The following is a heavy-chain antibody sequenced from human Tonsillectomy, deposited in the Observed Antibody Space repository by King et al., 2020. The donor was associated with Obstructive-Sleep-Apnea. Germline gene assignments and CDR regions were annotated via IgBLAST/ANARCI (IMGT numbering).Heavy chain of an antibody. CDR2: IS. J-gene: IGHJ4*02. CDR3: AKDSSSTSSIYYFDY. D-gene: IGHD2-2*01. V-gene: IGHV3-30*18. CDR1: GFTFSSYG. Sequence: VQLVESGGGVVQPGRSLRLSCAASGFTFSSYGMHWVRQAPGKGLEWVAVISRDNSKNTLYLQMNRLRAEDTAVYYCAKDSSSTSSIYYFDYWGQGTLGTVSP.